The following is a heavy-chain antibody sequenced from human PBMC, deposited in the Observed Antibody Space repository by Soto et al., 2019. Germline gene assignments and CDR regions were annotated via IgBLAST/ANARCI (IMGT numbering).Heavy chain of an antibody. V-gene: IGHV4-39*01. J-gene: IGHJ4*02. CDR3: ARHEGNGNVWPLDY. CDR2: IHYSGST. Sequence: WIRQSPGKGLEWIGNIHYSGSTYYMPSLKSRVTLSVDTSKNQFSLRLTSVTAEDTAVYYCARHEGNGNVWPLDYWGQGILVTVSS. D-gene: IGHD2-8*01.